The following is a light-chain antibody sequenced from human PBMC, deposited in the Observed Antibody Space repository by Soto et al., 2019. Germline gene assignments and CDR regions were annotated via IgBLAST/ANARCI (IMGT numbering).Light chain of an antibody. Sequence: EIVLTQSPGTLSLSPGERATLSCRSRHSVTSNYLAWYQQKPGQAPRLLIYDVSSRATGIPDRFSGSGSGTDFTLTISSLESVDFAVYYCQQYGISPTFGQGTKVEIK. J-gene: IGKJ1*01. CDR3: QQYGISPT. V-gene: IGKV3-20*01. CDR1: HSVTSNY. CDR2: DVS.